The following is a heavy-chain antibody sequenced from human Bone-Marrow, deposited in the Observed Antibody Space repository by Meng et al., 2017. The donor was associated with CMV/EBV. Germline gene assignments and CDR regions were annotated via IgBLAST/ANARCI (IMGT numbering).Heavy chain of an antibody. Sequence: QVPQVQSEAEGXXXXXXVHXSXXXFGXPXRSYAIRWVRQAPGQGLEWMGGIIPIFGTANHAQKFQGRVTITADESTSTAYMELSSLRSEDTAVYYCASGGITMVRGVIITYNWFDPWGQGTLVTVSS. D-gene: IGHD3-10*01. CDR3: ASGGITMVRGVIITYNWFDP. CDR1: GXPXRSYA. CDR2: IIPIFGTA. V-gene: IGHV1-69*12. J-gene: IGHJ5*02.